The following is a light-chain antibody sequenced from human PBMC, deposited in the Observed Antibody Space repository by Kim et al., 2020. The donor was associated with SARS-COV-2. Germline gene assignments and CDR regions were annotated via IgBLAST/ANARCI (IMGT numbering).Light chain of an antibody. V-gene: IGKV1-39*01. CDR3: QESYTTPGWT. Sequence: IQMTQSPSSLTASVGDRITITCRASQSISTYLNWYQQKPGKAPMVLIYAASNLQKGVPSRFSGSGSGTEFTLTISSLQPEDFATYYCQESYTTPGWTFGQGTKVDIK. CDR1: QSISTY. J-gene: IGKJ1*01. CDR2: AAS.